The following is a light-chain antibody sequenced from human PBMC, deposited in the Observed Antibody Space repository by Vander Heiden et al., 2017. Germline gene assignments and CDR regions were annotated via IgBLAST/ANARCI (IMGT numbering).Light chain of an antibody. CDR3: QQYTNWPPLT. J-gene: IGKJ4*01. V-gene: IGKV3-15*01. CDR2: GAS. CDR1: QSVSSN. Sequence: DIVMTQSPATLSVSPGERATISCRASQSVSSNLAWYQQKPGQAPRLLIYGASTRATCIPARFSGSGSGTEFTLTISTLQSEDFAVYYCQQYTNWPPLTFGGGTKVEIK.